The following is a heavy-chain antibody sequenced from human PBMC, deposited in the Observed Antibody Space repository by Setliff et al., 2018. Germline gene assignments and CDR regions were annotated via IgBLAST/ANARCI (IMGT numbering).Heavy chain of an antibody. V-gene: IGHV7-4-1*02. Sequence: ASGYSFSTYAMCWIRQAPGQGLEWMGWTNTNSGNPTYAQGFTGRFVFSLDTSASTPYLQISSLKPEDTAVYYCARDLGYCSRTSCHGDWFDPWGQGTLVTVSS. D-gene: IGHD2-2*01. CDR2: TNTNSGNP. CDR1: GYSFSTYA. J-gene: IGHJ5*02. CDR3: ARDLGYCSRTSCHGDWFDP.